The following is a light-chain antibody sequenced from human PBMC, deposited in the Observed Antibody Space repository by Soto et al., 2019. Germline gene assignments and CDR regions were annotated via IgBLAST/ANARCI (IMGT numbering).Light chain of an antibody. Sequence: DIQMTQSPSSLSASVGDRVTITCRASQSIVTYLNWYLQKPGKAPKLLIYAASNLQSGVPSRLSGSGSGTDYTLTISSLQPEDFATYFCQQRYSTPPWTFGQGTKVEIK. J-gene: IGKJ1*01. CDR3: QQRYSTPPWT. V-gene: IGKV1-39*01. CDR1: QSIVTY. CDR2: AAS.